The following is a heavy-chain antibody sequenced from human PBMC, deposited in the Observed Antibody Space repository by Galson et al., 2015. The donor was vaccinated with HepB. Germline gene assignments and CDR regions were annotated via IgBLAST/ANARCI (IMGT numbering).Heavy chain of an antibody. CDR2: IIPILGIA. J-gene: IGHJ4*02. D-gene: IGHD5-24*01. CDR1: GGTFSSYT. V-gene: IGHV1-69*02. Sequence: SVKVSCKASGGTFSSYTISWVRQAPGQGLEWMGRIIPILGIANYAQKFQGRVTITADKSTSTAYMELSSLRSEDTAVYYCARGDGYNADFDYWGQGTLVTVSS. CDR3: ARGDGYNADFDY.